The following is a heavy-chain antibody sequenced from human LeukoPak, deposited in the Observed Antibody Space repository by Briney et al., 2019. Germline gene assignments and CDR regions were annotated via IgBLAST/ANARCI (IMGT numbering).Heavy chain of an antibody. CDR3: AKDPGDGYNYCFDY. CDR1: GFTFSSYG. D-gene: IGHD5-24*01. CDR2: ISYDGSNK. Sequence: GGSLRLSCAASGFTFSSYGMHWVRQAPGKGLEWVAVISYDGSNKYYADSVKGRFTISRDNSKNTLYLQMNSLRAEDTAVYYCAKDPGDGYNYCFDYWGQGTLVTVSS. V-gene: IGHV3-30*18. J-gene: IGHJ4*02.